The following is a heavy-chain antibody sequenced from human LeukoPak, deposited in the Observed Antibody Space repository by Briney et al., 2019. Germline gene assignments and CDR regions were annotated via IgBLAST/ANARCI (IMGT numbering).Heavy chain of an antibody. CDR1: GFTFGSYS. V-gene: IGHV3-48*04. J-gene: IGHJ5*02. Sequence: GGSLRLSCAASGFTFGSYSMNWVRQAPGKGLEWVSYISSSSSTIYYADSVKGRFTISRDNAKNSLYLRMNSLRAEDTAVYYCASQFGYYDSSGSWGQGTLVTVSS. CDR2: ISSSSSTI. D-gene: IGHD3-22*01. CDR3: ASQFGYYDSSGS.